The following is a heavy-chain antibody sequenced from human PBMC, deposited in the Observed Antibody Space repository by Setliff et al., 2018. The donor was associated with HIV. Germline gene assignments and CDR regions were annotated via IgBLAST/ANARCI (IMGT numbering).Heavy chain of an antibody. CDR2: ISTSSATK. Sequence: GGSLRLSCVASGFTFSDYYMIWIRQAPGQGLEWVSYISTSSATKYYADSVKGRFTISRDNAKNSLYLQMNSVRADDTAVYYCAADVRWPKDAFAFWGQGTMVTVSS. J-gene: IGHJ3*01. CDR3: AADVRWPKDAFAF. V-gene: IGHV3-11*01. CDR1: GFTFSDYY. D-gene: IGHD3-10*02.